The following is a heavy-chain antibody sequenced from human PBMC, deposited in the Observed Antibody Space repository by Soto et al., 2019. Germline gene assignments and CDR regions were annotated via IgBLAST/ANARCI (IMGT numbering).Heavy chain of an antibody. V-gene: IGHV3-30*18. D-gene: IGHD2-21*01. CDR2: ISYDGSNK. Sequence: GGSLRLSCAASGFTFSSYGMHWVRQAPGKGLEWVAVISYDGSNKYYADSVKGRFTISRDNSKNTLYLQMNSLRAEDTAVYYCAKDPGEDFDYWGQGTLVTVSS. J-gene: IGHJ4*02. CDR1: GFTFSSYG. CDR3: AKDPGEDFDY.